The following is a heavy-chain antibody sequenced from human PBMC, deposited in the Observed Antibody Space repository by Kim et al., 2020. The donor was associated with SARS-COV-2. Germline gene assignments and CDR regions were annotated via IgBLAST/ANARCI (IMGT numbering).Heavy chain of an antibody. Sequence: GGSLRLSCAASGLTFSTFGMHWVRQAPGKGLEWVAVISYDGTKNYYADSVKGRFTISIDNSKNTLYLQMNSLRAEDTAVYYCQLSGVSHSYYFYAMDVWGQGTTVTVSS. D-gene: IGHD1-26*01. CDR1: GLTFSTFG. CDR2: ISYDGTKN. V-gene: IGHV3-30*03. CDR3: QLSGVSHSYYFYAMDV. J-gene: IGHJ6*02.